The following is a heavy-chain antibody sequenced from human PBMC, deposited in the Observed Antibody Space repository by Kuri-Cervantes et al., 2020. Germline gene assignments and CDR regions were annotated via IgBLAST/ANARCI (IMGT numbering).Heavy chain of an antibody. CDR1: GFTVSSNY. D-gene: IGHD3-22*01. V-gene: IGHV3-66*01. CDR3: AREPGSGYFFDY. Sequence: GESLKISCAASGFTVSSNYMSWVRQASGKGLEWVSVIYSGGSTYYADSVKGRFTISRDNSKNTLYLQMNSLRAEDTAVYYCAREPGSGYFFDYWGQGTLVTVSS. CDR2: IYSGGST. J-gene: IGHJ4*02.